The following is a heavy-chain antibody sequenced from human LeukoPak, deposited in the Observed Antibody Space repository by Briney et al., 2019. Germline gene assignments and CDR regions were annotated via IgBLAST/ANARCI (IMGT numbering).Heavy chain of an antibody. CDR1: GFTFSKYT. CDR3: AKDRIYSSGWYREKYYFDY. D-gene: IGHD6-19*01. V-gene: IGHV3-30*04. CDR2: ISHDGSKK. J-gene: IGHJ4*02. Sequence: PGGSLRLSCVASGFTFSKYTIHWVRQAPGKGLEWVTVISHDGSKKYYGDSAKGRFTVSRDNSKNTLYLQMNSLRAEDTAVYYCAKDRIYSSGWYREKYYFDYWGQGTLVTVSS.